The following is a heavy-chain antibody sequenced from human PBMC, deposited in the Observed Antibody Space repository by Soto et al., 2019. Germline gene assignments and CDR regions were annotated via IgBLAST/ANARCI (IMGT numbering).Heavy chain of an antibody. CDR1: GGSISSYY. Sequence: SETLSLTCTVSGGSISSYYWSWIRQPPGKGLEWIGYIYYSGTTSYNPSLKSRVTLSLETSKSQFSLRLSSVTASDTAVYYCARLGEYYQSLDPWGQGTLVTVSS. V-gene: IGHV4-59*08. J-gene: IGHJ5*02. D-gene: IGHD2-2*01. CDR3: ARLGEYYQSLDP. CDR2: IYYSGTT.